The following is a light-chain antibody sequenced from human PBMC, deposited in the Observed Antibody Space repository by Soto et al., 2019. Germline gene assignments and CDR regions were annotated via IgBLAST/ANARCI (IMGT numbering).Light chain of an antibody. J-gene: IGKJ1*01. CDR2: GAS. CDR1: QSVSSN. V-gene: IGKV3-15*01. CDR3: QQYNTWPRT. Sequence: EIVMTQSPATLSVSAGGRATLSCRARQSVSSNLAWYQQKPGQAPRLLIYGASTRATGIPARFSGSGSGTEFTLAISSLHSEDFAVYYCQQYNTWPRTFGQGTKVEIK.